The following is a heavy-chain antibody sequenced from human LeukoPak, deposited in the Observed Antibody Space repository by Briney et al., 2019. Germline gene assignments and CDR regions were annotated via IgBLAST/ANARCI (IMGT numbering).Heavy chain of an antibody. D-gene: IGHD3-22*01. J-gene: IGHJ4*02. V-gene: IGHV4-31*03. CDR2: IYYSGST. Sequence: SETLSLTCTVSGGSISSGGYYWSWIRQHPGKGLEWIGYIYYSGSTYYNPSLKSRVTISVDTSKNQFSLKLSSVTAADTAVYYCARDSSQNYYDSSGPSGYWGQGTLVTVSS. CDR1: GGSISSGGYY. CDR3: ARDSSQNYYDSSGPSGY.